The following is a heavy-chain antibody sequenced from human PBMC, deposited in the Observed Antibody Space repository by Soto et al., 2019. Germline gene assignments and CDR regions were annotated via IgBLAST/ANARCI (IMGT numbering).Heavy chain of an antibody. D-gene: IGHD2-8*01. V-gene: IGHV4-31*03. CDR2: IYYSGST. CDR3: ARDSRGYCTNGVCYAHGFDY. Sequence: NPPETLSLTCTVSGGSISSGGYYWSWIRQHPGKGLEWIGYIYYSGSTYYNPSLKSRVTISVDTSKNQFSLKLSSVTAADTAVYYCARDSRGYCTNGVCYAHGFDYWGQGTLVTVSS. CDR1: GGSISSGGYY. J-gene: IGHJ4*02.